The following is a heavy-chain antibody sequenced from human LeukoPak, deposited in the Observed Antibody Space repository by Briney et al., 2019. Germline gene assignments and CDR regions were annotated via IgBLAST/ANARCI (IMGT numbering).Heavy chain of an antibody. J-gene: IGHJ4*02. CDR1: GFTFSTYG. Sequence: PGGSLRLSCAASGFTFSTYGMHWVRQAPGKGLEWVAVIPYDGSIKYYADSVKGRFTISRDNSKNTLSLQMNSLRAEDTAVYYCARGYSSSWYYFDYWGQGTLVTVSS. CDR3: ARGYSSSWYYFDY. V-gene: IGHV3-30*03. CDR2: IPYDGSIK. D-gene: IGHD6-13*01.